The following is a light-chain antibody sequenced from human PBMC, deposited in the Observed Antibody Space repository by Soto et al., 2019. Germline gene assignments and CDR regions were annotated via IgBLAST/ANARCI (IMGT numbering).Light chain of an antibody. CDR1: SSDVGGYNY. J-gene: IGLJ1*01. CDR3: NSYTSSSTHV. Sequence: QSALTQPASVSASPGQSITISCTGTSSDVGGYNYVSWYQQHPGKAPKLMIYDVSNRPSGVSDRFSGSKSGNTASLTISGLQAEDEADYYCNSYTSSSTHVFVTGTKVTVL. CDR2: DVS. V-gene: IGLV2-14*01.